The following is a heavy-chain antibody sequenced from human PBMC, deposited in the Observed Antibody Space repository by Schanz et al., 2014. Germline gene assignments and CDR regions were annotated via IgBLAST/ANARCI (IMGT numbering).Heavy chain of an antibody. V-gene: IGHV3-21*01. J-gene: IGHJ6*03. CDR3: ARPSDSSWYMDV. D-gene: IGHD2-21*02. CDR1: GFTFSTYY. CDR2: ISSSSSYI. Sequence: EVQLVESGGGLVQPGGSLRLSCAASGFTFSTYYMNWVRQAPGKGLEWVSSISSSSSYISYADSVKGRFAISRDNTKNSLYLQMNSLRAEDAAVYYCARPSDSSWYMDVWGKGTTVTVSS.